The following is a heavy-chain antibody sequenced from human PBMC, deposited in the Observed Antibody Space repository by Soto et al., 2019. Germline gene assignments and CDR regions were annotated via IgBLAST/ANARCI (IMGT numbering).Heavy chain of an antibody. V-gene: IGHV4-34*01. Sequence: SETLSLTCGVPAGSFSNSFWAWIRLPPGKGLEYIGEINLSGKTNYNPSLQSRVAISVDKSKNQFSPNLTSLTVADTAVYYCARGWRGMHSWGQGTLVTVSS. J-gene: IGHJ5*02. D-gene: IGHD2-8*02. CDR1: AGSFSNSF. CDR2: INLSGKT. CDR3: ARGWRGMHS.